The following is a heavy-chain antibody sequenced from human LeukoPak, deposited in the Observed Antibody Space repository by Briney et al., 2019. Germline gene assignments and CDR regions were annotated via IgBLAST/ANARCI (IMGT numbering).Heavy chain of an antibody. J-gene: IGHJ4*02. CDR1: GGTFSSYA. CDR3: AREKGHYYDSSGFDY. Sequence: GASVKVSCMASGGTFSSYAISWVRQAPGQGLEWMGRIIPILGIANYAQKFQGRVTITADKSTSTAYMELSSLRSEDTAVYYCAREKGHYYDSSGFDYWGQGTLVTVSS. D-gene: IGHD3-22*01. V-gene: IGHV1-69*04. CDR2: IIPILGIA.